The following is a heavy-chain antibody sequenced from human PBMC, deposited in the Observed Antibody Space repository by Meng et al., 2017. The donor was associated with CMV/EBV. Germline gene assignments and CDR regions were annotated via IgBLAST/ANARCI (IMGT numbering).Heavy chain of an antibody. Sequence: QFQRVQSGDEVKKPGASVKVSCKASGYTFTSYGISWVRQAPGQGLEWMGWISAYNGNTNYAQKLQGRVTMTTDTSTSTAYMELRSLRSDDTAVYYCARDPAWSVITPRRGFDYWGQGTLVTVSS. CDR3: ARDPAWSVITPRRGFDY. J-gene: IGHJ4*02. V-gene: IGHV1-18*01. CDR1: GYTFTSYG. D-gene: IGHD2-15*01. CDR2: ISAYNGNT.